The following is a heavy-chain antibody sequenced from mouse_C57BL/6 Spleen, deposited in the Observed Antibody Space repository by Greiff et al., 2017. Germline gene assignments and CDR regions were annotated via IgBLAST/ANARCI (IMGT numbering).Heavy chain of an antibody. J-gene: IGHJ1*03. Sequence: QVQLQQSGAELVKPGASVKISCKASGYAFSSYWMNWVKQRPGKGLEWIGQIYPGDGNTNYNGKFKGKATLTADKSSSTSYMQLSSLTSEDSAVYFGARNDYGSSAYFDVWGTGTTVTVSS. CDR3: ARNDYGSSAYFDV. CDR2: IYPGDGNT. CDR1: GYAFSSYW. V-gene: IGHV1-80*01. D-gene: IGHD1-1*01.